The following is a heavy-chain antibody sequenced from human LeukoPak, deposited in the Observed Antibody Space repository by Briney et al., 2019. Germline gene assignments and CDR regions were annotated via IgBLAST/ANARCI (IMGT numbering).Heavy chain of an antibody. J-gene: IGHJ5*02. CDR3: ASRSLSPSAGTTTTGWFDP. CDR2: IDHSGST. CDR1: GGSFSGYY. Sequence: SETLSLTCAVYGGSFSGYYWSWIRQPPGKGLEWIGEIDHSGSTYYNPSLKSRVTMSVDTSKNQFSLKLTSVTAADTAVYFCASRSLSPSAGTTTTGWFDPWGQGTLVTVSS. D-gene: IGHD6-13*01. V-gene: IGHV4-34*01.